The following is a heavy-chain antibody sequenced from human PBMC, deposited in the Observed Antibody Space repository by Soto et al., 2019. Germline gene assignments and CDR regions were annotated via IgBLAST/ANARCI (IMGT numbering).Heavy chain of an antibody. CDR2: IRSKAYGGTT. V-gene: IGHV3-49*03. Sequence: PGGSLRLSCTASGFTFGDYAMSWFRQAPGKGLEWVGFIRSKAYGGTTEYAASVKGRFTISRDDSKSIAYLQMNSLKTEDTAVYYCTRFGAVAGTSWFDPWGQGTLVTVSS. J-gene: IGHJ5*02. CDR1: GFTFGDYA. CDR3: TRFGAVAGTSWFDP. D-gene: IGHD6-19*01.